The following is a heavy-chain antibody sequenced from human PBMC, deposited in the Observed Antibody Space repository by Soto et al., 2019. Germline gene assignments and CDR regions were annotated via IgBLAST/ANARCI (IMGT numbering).Heavy chain of an antibody. CDR1: GGSISSYY. Sequence: SETLSLTCTVSGGSISSYYWSWIRQPPGKGLEWIGYIYYSGSTNYNPSLKSRVTISVDTSKNQFSLKLSSVTAADTAVYYCARHEITFGGVIAANPFDYGGQGTRVTVSS. V-gene: IGHV4-59*08. CDR2: IYYSGST. D-gene: IGHD3-16*02. J-gene: IGHJ4*02. CDR3: ARHEITFGGVIAANPFDY.